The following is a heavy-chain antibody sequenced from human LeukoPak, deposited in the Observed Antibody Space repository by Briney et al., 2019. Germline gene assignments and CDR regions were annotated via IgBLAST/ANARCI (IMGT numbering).Heavy chain of an antibody. CDR2: IDGSIGST. J-gene: IGHJ4*02. D-gene: IGHD6-19*01. Sequence: GGSLRLSCAASGFAFSSYAMSWVRQAPGKGLECVSSIDGSIGSTYYADSVKGRFTISRDNSKNTLYLQMNSLRAEDTALYYCAKAPPYSSGWFQYYFDYWGQGTLVPSPQ. CDR1: GFAFSSYA. V-gene: IGHV3-23*01. CDR3: AKAPPYSSGWFQYYFDY.